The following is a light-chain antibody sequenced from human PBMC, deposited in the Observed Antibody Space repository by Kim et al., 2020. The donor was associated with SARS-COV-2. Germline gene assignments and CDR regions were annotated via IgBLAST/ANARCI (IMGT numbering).Light chain of an antibody. CDR1: KLGDKY. CDR3: QAWDSSTVV. CDR2: QDS. J-gene: IGLJ2*01. V-gene: IGLV3-1*01. Sequence: SLPPGQQASITCSGDKLGDKYACWYQQKPGQSPVLVIYQDSKRPSGIPERFSGSNSGNTATLTISGTQAMDEADYYCQAWDSSTVVFGGGTQLTVL.